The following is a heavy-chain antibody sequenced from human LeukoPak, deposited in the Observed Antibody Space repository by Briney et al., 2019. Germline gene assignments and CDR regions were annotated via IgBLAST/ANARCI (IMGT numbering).Heavy chain of an antibody. V-gene: IGHV1-69*04. J-gene: IGHJ5*02. CDR2: IFPILGIA. Sequence: ASVKVSCKASGGTFSSYTISWVRQAPGQGLEWMGRIFPILGIANYAQKFQGRVTITADKSTSTAYMELSSLRSEDAAVYYCARDTDYYDSSGPKWFDPWGQGTLVTVSS. CDR1: GGTFSSYT. CDR3: ARDTDYYDSSGPKWFDP. D-gene: IGHD3-22*01.